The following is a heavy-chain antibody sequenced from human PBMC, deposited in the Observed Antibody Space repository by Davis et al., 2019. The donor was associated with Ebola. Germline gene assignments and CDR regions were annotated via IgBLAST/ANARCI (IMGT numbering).Heavy chain of an antibody. CDR1: GDSVSGSSGA. J-gene: IGHJ6*02. D-gene: IGHD5-18*01. V-gene: IGHV6-1*01. Sequence: HSQTLSLTCAISGDSVSGSSGAWNWIRQSPSRGLEWLGRTYYSSKWYKDYAVSVKGRITVNADISKNQFSLQLDSVTPEDTALYYCARGWLRRGMDVWGEGTTVTV. CDR2: TYYSSKWYK. CDR3: ARGWLRRGMDV.